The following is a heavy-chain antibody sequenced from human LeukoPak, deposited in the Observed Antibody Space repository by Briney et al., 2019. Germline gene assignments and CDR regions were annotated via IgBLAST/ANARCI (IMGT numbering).Heavy chain of an antibody. V-gene: IGHV5-51*01. Sequence: GESLKISCKGSGYSFIGHWIAWVRQVPGRGLEWMGIIYPGDSDTRYSPSFHGQVTISADESSSTAYLQWSSLKASDTAMYYCAKQHYYNSGGYDFDYWGQGTQVTVSP. CDR3: AKQHYYNSGGYDFDY. J-gene: IGHJ4*02. CDR1: GYSFIGHW. CDR2: IYPGDSDT. D-gene: IGHD3-22*01.